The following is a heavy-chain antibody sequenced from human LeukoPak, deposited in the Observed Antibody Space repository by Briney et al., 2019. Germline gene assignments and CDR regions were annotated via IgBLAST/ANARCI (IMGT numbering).Heavy chain of an antibody. Sequence: GESQKISCNGSGYSFTTYWIGWVRQMPGKGLEWMGIIYPGDSDTRYSPSFQGQVTISGDKSISTAYLQWSSLKASDTAMYYCARQDNSGYWSFDYWGQGTLVTVSS. D-gene: IGHD3-22*01. J-gene: IGHJ4*02. CDR1: GYSFTTYW. CDR2: IYPGDSDT. V-gene: IGHV5-51*01. CDR3: ARQDNSGYWSFDY.